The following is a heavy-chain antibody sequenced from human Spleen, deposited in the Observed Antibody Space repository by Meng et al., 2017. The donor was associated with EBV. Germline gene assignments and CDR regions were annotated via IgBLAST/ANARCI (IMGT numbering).Heavy chain of an antibody. D-gene: IGHD3-22*01. V-gene: IGHV4-61*01. CDR2: IYYSGST. J-gene: IGHJ4*02. CDR1: GGAVSSGSYY. Sequence: QARLHATGPGLVRPSEALSLSCIVSGGAVSSGSYYWSWNRQPPAKGLEWIGYIYYSGSTNYNPSLKSRVTISVDTSKNQFSLKLSSVTAADTAVYYCAGDVSGYYLWGQGTLVTVSS. CDR3: AGDVSGYYL.